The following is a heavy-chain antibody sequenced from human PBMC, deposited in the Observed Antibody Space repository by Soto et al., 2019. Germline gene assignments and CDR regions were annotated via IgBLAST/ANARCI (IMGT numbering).Heavy chain of an antibody. D-gene: IGHD3-3*01. V-gene: IGHV5-51*01. CDR1: GYNFAGYW. Sequence: TGESLKISCKGSGYNFAGYWIAWVRQMPGKGLELMGIIYPSDSDTRYRPSFQGQVTTSADKSISSAYLQWSSLRASDTAMYYCARGGVSTRTFDYWGQGTPVTVSS. CDR2: IYPSDSDT. J-gene: IGHJ4*02. CDR3: ARGGVSTRTFDY.